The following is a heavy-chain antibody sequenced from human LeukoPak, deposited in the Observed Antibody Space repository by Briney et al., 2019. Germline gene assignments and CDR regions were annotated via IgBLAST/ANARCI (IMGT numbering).Heavy chain of an antibody. CDR1: GFTVSSNY. V-gene: IGHV3-66*01. J-gene: IGHJ6*02. Sequence: GGSLRLSCAASGFTVSSNYMSWVRQAPGKGLEWVSVIYSGGSTYYADSVKGRFTISRDNSKNTLYLQMNSLRAEDTAVYYCAREHGNYYYGMDVWGQGTTVTVSS. CDR3: AREHGNYYYGMDV. D-gene: IGHD1-14*01. CDR2: IYSGGST.